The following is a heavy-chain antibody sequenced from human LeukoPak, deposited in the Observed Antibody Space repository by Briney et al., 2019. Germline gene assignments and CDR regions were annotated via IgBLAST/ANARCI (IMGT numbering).Heavy chain of an antibody. CDR1: GYTFTSYD. V-gene: IGHV1-18*01. CDR2: ISTYNGNT. Sequence: SVTVSCKACGYTFTSYDISWVRQAPGQGLEWMGWISTYNGNTNYAQKFQGRVTVTTDKSTSTAYMELRSLTSDDTAVYYCVRGGSSSGYDYWGQGTLVTVSS. D-gene: IGHD5-18*01. CDR3: VRGGSSSGYDY. J-gene: IGHJ4*02.